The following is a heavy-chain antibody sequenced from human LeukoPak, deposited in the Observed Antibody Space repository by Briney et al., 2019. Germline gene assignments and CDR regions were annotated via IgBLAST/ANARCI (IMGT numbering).Heavy chain of an antibody. CDR2: IISSSSYI. V-gene: IGHV3-21*01. J-gene: IGHJ6*02. D-gene: IGHD6-13*01. CDR1: GFTFSSYS. Sequence: GGSLRLSCAASGFTFSSYSMNWVRQAPGKGLEWVSSIISSSSYIYYADSVKGRFTISRDNAKNSLYLQMNSLRAEDTAVYYCARGVVAAAGTYYYYYGMDVWGQGTTVTVSS. CDR3: ARGVVAAAGTYYYYYGMDV.